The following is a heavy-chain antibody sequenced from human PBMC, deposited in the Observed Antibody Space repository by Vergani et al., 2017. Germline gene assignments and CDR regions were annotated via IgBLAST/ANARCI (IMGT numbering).Heavy chain of an antibody. J-gene: IGHJ4*02. CDR3: ARDGYCSGDTCQNDY. Sequence: VQLLESGGGLVQPGGSLRLSCAASGFIFSKFGMHWVRQAPGKGLEWVAGIWYDATNKYYADSVKGRFTISRDNSKNTLYLQMSGLRAEDTAVYYCARDGYCSGDTCQNDYWGQGTLVTVSS. CDR2: IWYDATNK. D-gene: IGHD2-15*01. V-gene: IGHV3-33*01. CDR1: GFIFSKFG.